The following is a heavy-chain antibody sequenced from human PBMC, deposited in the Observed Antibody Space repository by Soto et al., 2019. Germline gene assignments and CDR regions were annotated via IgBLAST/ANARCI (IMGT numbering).Heavy chain of an antibody. Sequence: QVQLQESGPGLVKPSGTLSLTCAVSVDSISTSYWWGWVRQPPERGLEWIGEVSQSGRTNYNPSLKDRVTISMDKSKNQLSLSLTSVTAEDSAVYYCATNDDYCFRHWGQGALVTVS. CDR3: ATNDDYCFRH. J-gene: IGHJ4*02. V-gene: IGHV4-4*02. D-gene: IGHD3-10*01. CDR2: VSQSGRT. CDR1: VDSISTSYW.